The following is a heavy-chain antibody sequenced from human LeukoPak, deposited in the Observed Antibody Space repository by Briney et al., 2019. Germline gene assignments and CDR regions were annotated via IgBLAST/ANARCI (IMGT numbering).Heavy chain of an antibody. V-gene: IGHV1-2*06. D-gene: IGHD2-2*01. CDR1: GYTFTNYD. J-gene: IGHJ4*02. CDR2: INPNSGGT. Sequence: ASVKVSCKASGYTFTNYDINWVRQATGQGLEWMGRINPNSGGTNYAQKFQGRVTMTRGTSISTAYMELSRLRSDDTAVYFCARDLGSTRGYWGQGTLVTVSS. CDR3: ARDLGSTRGY.